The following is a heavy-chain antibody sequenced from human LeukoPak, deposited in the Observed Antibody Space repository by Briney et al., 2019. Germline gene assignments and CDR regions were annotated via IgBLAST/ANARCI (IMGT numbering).Heavy chain of an antibody. J-gene: IGHJ4*02. D-gene: IGHD1-26*01. Sequence: SQTLSLTCTVSGGSISSGDYYWSWIRQPPGKGLEWIGYIYYSGSTYYNPSLKSRVTISVDTSKNQFSLKLSSVTAADTAVYYCAGRRATKPWGFDYWGQGTLVTVSS. CDR3: AGRRATKPWGFDY. CDR1: GGSISSGDYY. V-gene: IGHV4-30-4*08. CDR2: IYYSGST.